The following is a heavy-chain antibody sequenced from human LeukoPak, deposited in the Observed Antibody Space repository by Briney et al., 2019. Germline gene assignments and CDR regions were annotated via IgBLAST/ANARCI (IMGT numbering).Heavy chain of an antibody. Sequence: GASVKVSCKASGYTFTGYYMHWVRQAPGQGLEWMGWINPNSGGTNYAQKFQGRVTMTRGTSISTAYMELSRLRSDDTAVYYCARGGIAARSGWFDPWGQGTLVTVSS. V-gene: IGHV1-2*02. D-gene: IGHD6-6*01. CDR3: ARGGIAARSGWFDP. J-gene: IGHJ5*02. CDR1: GYTFTGYY. CDR2: INPNSGGT.